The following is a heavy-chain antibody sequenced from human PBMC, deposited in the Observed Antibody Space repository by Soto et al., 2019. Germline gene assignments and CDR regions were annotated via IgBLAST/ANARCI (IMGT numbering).Heavy chain of an antibody. V-gene: IGHV3-30-3*01. CDR3: ARDLASDYDFWSGALYYFDY. J-gene: IGHJ4*02. CDR2: ISYDGSNE. CDR1: GFTFSSYA. D-gene: IGHD3-3*01. Sequence: PGGSLRLSCAASGFTFSSYAMHWVRQAPGKGLEWVAVISYDGSNEYYADSVKGRFTISRDNSKNTLYLQMNSLRAEDTAVYYCARDLASDYDFWSGALYYFDYWGQGTLVTVSS.